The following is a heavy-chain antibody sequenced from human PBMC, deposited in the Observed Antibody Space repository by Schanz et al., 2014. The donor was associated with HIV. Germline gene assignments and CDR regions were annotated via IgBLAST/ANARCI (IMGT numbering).Heavy chain of an antibody. D-gene: IGHD3-22*01. CDR1: GFTFRSYG. J-gene: IGHJ4*02. V-gene: IGHV3-23*04. CDR3: AKPEYDSRGNSQSHFDY. Sequence: VQLVESGGGVVQPGRSLRLSCAASGFTFRSYGMHWVRQAPGKGLEGASSTSERGGRTYYADSVNGRFTISRDNSKNTLYLQMTTLRIDDTAVYYCAKPEYDSRGNSQSHFDYWGQGTLVTVSS. CDR2: TSERGGRT.